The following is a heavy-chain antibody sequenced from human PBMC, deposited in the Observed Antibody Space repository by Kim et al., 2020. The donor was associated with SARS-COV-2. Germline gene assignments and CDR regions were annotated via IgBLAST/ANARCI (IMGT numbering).Heavy chain of an antibody. J-gene: IGHJ4*02. CDR3: ARRGSGGFLRGNYFDY. D-gene: IGHD3-3*01. V-gene: IGHV4-39*07. Sequence: SLRSRVTISVDPSKNQFSLELSSVTAADTAVYYCARRGSGGFLRGNYFDYWGQGTLVTVSS.